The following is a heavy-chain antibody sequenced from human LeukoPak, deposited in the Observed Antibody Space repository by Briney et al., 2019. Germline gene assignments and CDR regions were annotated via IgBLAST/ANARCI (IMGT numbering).Heavy chain of an antibody. D-gene: IGHD2/OR15-2a*01. V-gene: IGHV3-30*03. CDR2: IACGGTYK. CDR1: GFTFSDYA. Sequence: GGSLRLSCAASGFTFSDYAMHWVRQAPGKGLEWVAVIACGGTYKHHADSLKGRFTISRDNSRDTLYLQINSLRPEDTALYYCARNKAITAFFGMDVWGQGTTVIVSS. J-gene: IGHJ6*02. CDR3: ARNKAITAFFGMDV.